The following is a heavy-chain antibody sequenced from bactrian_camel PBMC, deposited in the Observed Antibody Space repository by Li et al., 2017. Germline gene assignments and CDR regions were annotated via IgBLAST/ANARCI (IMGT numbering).Heavy chain of an antibody. CDR1: RYTYAAIC. Sequence: HVQLVESGGGSVQPGGSLKLSCTFVRYTYAAICMGWFRRAPGKEREWVAYIDSDDSTKHVDSVKGRFTISRDNAKNTVYLQMNSLKPEDTGMYICRTRQYSGTQYCRNYNYWGQGTQVTVS. CDR2: IDSDDST. V-gene: IGHV3S53*01. J-gene: IGHJ4*01. CDR3: RTRQYSGTQYCRNYNY. D-gene: IGHD2*01.